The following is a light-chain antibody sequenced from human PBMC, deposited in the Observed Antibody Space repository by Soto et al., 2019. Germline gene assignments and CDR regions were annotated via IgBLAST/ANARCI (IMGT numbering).Light chain of an antibody. CDR3: QQYGGSPQT. CDR2: GAS. V-gene: IGKV3-20*01. Sequence: ESVLMQAPGTLALYPGEGATLSCRASQSVSKYLAWYQQKPGQAPRLLIYGASSRATGIPDSFSGSGSGTNFTLTISRLEPEDFAVYYCQQYGGSPQTFGQGTKVDIK. CDR1: QSVSKY. J-gene: IGKJ1*01.